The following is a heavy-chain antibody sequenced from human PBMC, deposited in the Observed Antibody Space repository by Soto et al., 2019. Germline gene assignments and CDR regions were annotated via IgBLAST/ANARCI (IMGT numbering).Heavy chain of an antibody. CDR2: INHSGST. Sequence: PSETLSLTCAVYGGSFSGYYWSWIRQPPGKGLEWIGEINHSGSTNYNPSLKSRVTISVDTSKNQFSLKLSSVTAADTAVYYCARQSRHQLLQYYFDYWGQGTLVTVSS. V-gene: IGHV4-34*01. D-gene: IGHD2-2*01. CDR1: GGSFSGYY. CDR3: ARQSRHQLLQYYFDY. J-gene: IGHJ4*02.